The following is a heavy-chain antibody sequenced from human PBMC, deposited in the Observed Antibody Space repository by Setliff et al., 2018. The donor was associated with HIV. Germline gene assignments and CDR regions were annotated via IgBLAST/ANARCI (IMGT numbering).Heavy chain of an antibody. Sequence: SETLSLTCEVSGGSISSTTWWNWVRQPPGKGLEWIGEIYQSGTTNYNPSLKSRVTMSVDTSNNQFSLELSSVTAADTAVYYGARKSTLRYYYGSGSLDAFDIWGQGTKVTVSS. CDR3: ARKSTLRYYYGSGSLDAFDI. J-gene: IGHJ3*02. V-gene: IGHV4-4*02. CDR1: GGSISSTTW. CDR2: IYQSGTT. D-gene: IGHD3-10*01.